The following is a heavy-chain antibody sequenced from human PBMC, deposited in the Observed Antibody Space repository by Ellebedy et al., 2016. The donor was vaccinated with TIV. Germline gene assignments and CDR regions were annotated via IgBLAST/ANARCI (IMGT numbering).Heavy chain of an antibody. CDR2: INAYNGNT. CDR1: GYTFTSYG. V-gene: IGHV1-18*04. CDR3: ARAMTTVTTDY. J-gene: IGHJ4*02. Sequence: AASVKVSCKASGYTFTSYGISWVRQAPGQGLERMGWINAYNGNTNYAQKLQGRVTMTTDTSTSTAYMELRSLRSDDTAVYYCARAMTTVTTDYWGQGTLVTVSS. D-gene: IGHD4-17*01.